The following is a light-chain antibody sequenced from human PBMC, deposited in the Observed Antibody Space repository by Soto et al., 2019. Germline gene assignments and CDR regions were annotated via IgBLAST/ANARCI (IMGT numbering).Light chain of an antibody. CDR3: CSYAGSYTSYV. CDR2: DVS. V-gene: IGLV2-11*01. CDR1: SSDVGGYNY. J-gene: IGLJ1*01. Sequence: QSALTQPRSVSGSPGQSVTISCTGTSSDVGGYNYASWYQQHPGKAPKLMIYDVSMRPSGVPDRFSGSKSGNTASLTISGLQAEDEADYYCCSYAGSYTSYVFGTGTKVTVL.